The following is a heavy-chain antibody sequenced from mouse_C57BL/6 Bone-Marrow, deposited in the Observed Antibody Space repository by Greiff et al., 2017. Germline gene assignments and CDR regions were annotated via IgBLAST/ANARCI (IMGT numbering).Heavy chain of an antibody. D-gene: IGHD2-2*01. J-gene: IGHJ2*01. CDR1: GYTFTSYW. Sequence: QVQLQQPGAELVRPGTSVKLSCKASGYTFTSYWMHWVKQRPGQGLEWIGVIDPSDSFTNYNQKFKSKATLTVDTSSSTAYMQLSSLTSEDSAVYYCARSNEGDDDDMDYGGQGTTLTVSS. CDR3: ARSNEGDDDDMDY. CDR2: IDPSDSFT. V-gene: IGHV1-59*01.